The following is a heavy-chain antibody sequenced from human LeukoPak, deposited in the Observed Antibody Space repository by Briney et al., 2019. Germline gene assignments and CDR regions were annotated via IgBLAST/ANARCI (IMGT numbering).Heavy chain of an antibody. CDR3: AKGSYVDY. V-gene: IGHV3-30*18. J-gene: IGHJ4*02. Sequence: GGSLRLSCAASRFTFSSYGMHWVRQAPGKGLEWVAIISYDGSNKYYADSVKGRFTISRDNSKNTLYLQMNSLRAEDTAVYYCAKGSYVDYWGQGTLVTVSS. CDR1: RFTFSSYG. CDR2: ISYDGSNK.